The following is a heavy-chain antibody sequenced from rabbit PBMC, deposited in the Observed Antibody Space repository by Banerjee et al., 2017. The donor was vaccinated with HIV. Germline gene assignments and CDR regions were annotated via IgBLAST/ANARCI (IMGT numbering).Heavy chain of an antibody. CDR2: IYISSGRT. V-gene: IGHV1S40*01. Sequence: QSLEESVGDLVKPGASLTLTCTASGFSFSSSDWICWVRQAPGKGLELIACIYISSGRTWFASWVNGRFSTSKPSSAKVTLQMTSLTAADTATYFCAREVCFAGDGYEAGFTLWGPGTLVPV. CDR1: GFSFSSSDW. CDR3: AREVCFAGDGYEAGFTL. D-gene: IGHD6-1*01. J-gene: IGHJ4*01.